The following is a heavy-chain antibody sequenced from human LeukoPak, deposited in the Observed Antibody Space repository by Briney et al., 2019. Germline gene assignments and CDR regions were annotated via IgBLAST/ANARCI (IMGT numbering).Heavy chain of an antibody. Sequence: GGSLRLSCAASGFTFNTYAMSWVRQAPWERLQWVSGISDSGGNTYYADSVRDRFTISRDNSKNTLYLQMNSLRAEDTAVYYCARAVSSAMTGTTNYFDYWGQGTLVTVSS. CDR2: ISDSGGNT. V-gene: IGHV3-23*01. D-gene: IGHD1-7*01. J-gene: IGHJ4*02. CDR1: GFTFNTYA. CDR3: ARAVSSAMTGTTNYFDY.